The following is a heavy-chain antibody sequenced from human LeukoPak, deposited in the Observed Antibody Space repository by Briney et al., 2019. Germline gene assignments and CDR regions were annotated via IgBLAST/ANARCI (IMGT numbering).Heavy chain of an antibody. V-gene: IGHV3-53*01. D-gene: IGHD3-3*02. Sequence: GGSLRLSCAASGFTVSSNYMSWVRQAPGKGLEWVSVIYSGGSTFYADSVQGRFTISRDNSKNTLYLQMNSLRAEDTAMYYCARDSSSFPNYFDFWGQGTLVTVSS. J-gene: IGHJ4*02. CDR1: GFTVSSNY. CDR2: IYSGGST. CDR3: ARDSSSFPNYFDF.